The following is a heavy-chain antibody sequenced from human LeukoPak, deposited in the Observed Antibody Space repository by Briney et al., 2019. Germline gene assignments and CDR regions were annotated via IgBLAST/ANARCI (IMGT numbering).Heavy chain of an antibody. V-gene: IGHV4-4*07. Sequence: SETLSLTCTVSGDSISGYYWSWIRQFAGKALEWIGRINTSGSTNYKPSLKSRVTMSVDTSKNQFSLKLSPVTAADTAVYYCARDRSYGPDHWGQGTLVTVSS. CDR3: ARDRSYGPDH. CDR2: INTSGST. CDR1: GDSISGYY. J-gene: IGHJ4*02. D-gene: IGHD5-18*01.